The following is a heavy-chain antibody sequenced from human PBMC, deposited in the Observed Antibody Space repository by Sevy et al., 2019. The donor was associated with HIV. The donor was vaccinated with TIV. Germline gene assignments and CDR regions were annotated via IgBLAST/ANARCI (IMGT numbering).Heavy chain of an antibody. CDR2: LYSGGST. J-gene: IGHJ4*02. CDR1: EFTVSSSY. CDR3: ARAGTRSYRAYFDY. Sequence: GGSLRLSCAASEFTVSSSYMSWVRQAPGKGLEWVSILYSGGSTYYAASVKGRFAVSRDNSKNTLYLQMNSLRAEDTAVYYCARAGTRSYRAYFDYWGQGTLVTVSS. V-gene: IGHV3-53*01. D-gene: IGHD1-26*01.